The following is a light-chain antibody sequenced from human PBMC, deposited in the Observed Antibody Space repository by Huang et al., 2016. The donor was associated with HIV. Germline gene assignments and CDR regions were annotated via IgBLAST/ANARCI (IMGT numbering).Light chain of an antibody. V-gene: IGKV3-11*01. CDR2: DAS. Sequence: ENMLTQSPATLSLSPGKRATLSCRSSQGVCTYLAWYQQKPGQAPRLLIYDASFRATGIPVRFSGSGSETNFTLTISRLEPEDFAVYYCQDRYNWPRFTFGPGTKVDIK. CDR1: QGVCTY. CDR3: QDRYNWPRFT. J-gene: IGKJ3*01.